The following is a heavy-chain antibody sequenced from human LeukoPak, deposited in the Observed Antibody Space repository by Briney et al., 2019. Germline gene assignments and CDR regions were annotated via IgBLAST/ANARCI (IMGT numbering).Heavy chain of an antibody. CDR2: IYYSGST. Sequence: SETLSLTCTVSGGSISSYYWSWIRQPPGKGLEWIGYIYYSGSTNYNPSLKSRVTISVDTSKNQFSLKLSSVTAADTAVYYCARQDYWGAFDIWGQGTMVTVSS. CDR3: ARQDYWGAFDI. D-gene: IGHD3-16*01. CDR1: GGSISSYY. V-gene: IGHV4-59*01. J-gene: IGHJ3*02.